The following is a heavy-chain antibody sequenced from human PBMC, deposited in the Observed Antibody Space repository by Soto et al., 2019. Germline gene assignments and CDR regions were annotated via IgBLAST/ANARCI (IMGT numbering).Heavy chain of an antibody. CDR3: ARAGGSGSYSPYYFDY. CDR1: GYTFTSYY. D-gene: IGHD3-10*01. Sequence: QVQLVQSGAEVKKPGASVKVSCKASGYTFTSYYMHWVRQAPGQGLEWMGIINPSGGSTSYAQKFQGRVTMTRDTSTSTVYMELSSLRSEDTAVYYCARAGGSGSYSPYYFDYWGQGTLVTVSS. J-gene: IGHJ4*02. V-gene: IGHV1-46*01. CDR2: INPSGGST.